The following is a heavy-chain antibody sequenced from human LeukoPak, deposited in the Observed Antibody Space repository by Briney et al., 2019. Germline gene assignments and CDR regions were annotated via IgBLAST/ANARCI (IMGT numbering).Heavy chain of an antibody. V-gene: IGHV3-7*01. CDR3: ARGGSGWYAPPFDY. CDR1: GFTFSSYW. J-gene: IGHJ4*02. Sequence: PGGSLRLSCAASGFTFSSYWMSWVRQAPGKGLEWVANIKQDGSEKYYVDSVKGRFTISRDNAKNSLYLQMNSLRAEDTAVYYCARGGSGWYAPPFDYWGQGTLVTVSS. D-gene: IGHD6-19*01. CDR2: IKQDGSEK.